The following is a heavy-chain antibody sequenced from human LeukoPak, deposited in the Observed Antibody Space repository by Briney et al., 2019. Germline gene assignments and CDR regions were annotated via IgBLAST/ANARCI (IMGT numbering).Heavy chain of an antibody. D-gene: IGHD3-10*01. V-gene: IGHV4-4*02. CDR2: IYHSGST. Sequence: SETLSLTCAVSGGSISSSNWWSWVRQPPGKGLEWIGEIYHSGSTNYSPSLKSRVTVSVDKPKNQFSLKLSSVTAADTAVYYCAKGVGRGSSADWFDPWGQGTLVTVSS. CDR1: GGSISSSNW. J-gene: IGHJ5*02. CDR3: AKGVGRGSSADWFDP.